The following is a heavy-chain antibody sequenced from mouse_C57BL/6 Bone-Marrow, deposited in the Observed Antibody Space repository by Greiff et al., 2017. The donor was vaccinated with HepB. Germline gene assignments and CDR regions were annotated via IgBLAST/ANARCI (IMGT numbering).Heavy chain of an antibody. J-gene: IGHJ2*01. CDR2: INSDGGST. CDR3: ARATMSATGTPYFAY. V-gene: IGHV5-2*01. Sequence: EVQVVESGGGLVQPGESLKLSCESNEYEFPSYDMSWVRKTPEKRLELVAAINSDGGSTYYPDTMERRFIISRDNTKKTLYLQMSSLRSGDTALYYAARATMSATGTPYFAYWGQGTTLTVSS. CDR1: EYEFPSYD. D-gene: IGHD2-4*01.